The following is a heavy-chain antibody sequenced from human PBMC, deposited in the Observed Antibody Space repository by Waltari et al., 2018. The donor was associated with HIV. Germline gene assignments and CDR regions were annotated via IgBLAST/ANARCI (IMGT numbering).Heavy chain of an antibody. J-gene: IGHJ3*02. D-gene: IGHD6-13*01. V-gene: IGHV3-33*01. Sequence: QVQLVESGGGVVQPGRSLRLSCAASGFTFSSYGMHWVRQAPGKGLEWVAVIWYYGSNKYYADSVKGRFTISRDNSKNTLYLQMNSLRAEDTAVYYCARGHSWAAAGTDAFDIWGQGTMVTVSS. CDR3: ARGHSWAAAGTDAFDI. CDR2: IWYYGSNK. CDR1: GFTFSSYG.